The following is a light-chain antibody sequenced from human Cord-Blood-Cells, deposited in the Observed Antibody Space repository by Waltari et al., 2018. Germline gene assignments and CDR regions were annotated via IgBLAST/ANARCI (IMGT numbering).Light chain of an antibody. CDR2: DAS. J-gene: IGKJ2*01. Sequence: DIQRTQSPSSLSASVGDRVTITCQASQDISNYLNWYQQKPGKAPKLLIYDASNLETGVPSRFSGSGSGTDFTFTISSLQPEDIATYYCQQYDNLHTFGQGTKLEIK. CDR3: QQYDNLHT. V-gene: IGKV1-33*01. CDR1: QDISNY.